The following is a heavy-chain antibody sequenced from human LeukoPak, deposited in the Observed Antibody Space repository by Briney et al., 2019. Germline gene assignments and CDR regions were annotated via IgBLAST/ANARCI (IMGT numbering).Heavy chain of an antibody. CDR1: GGTFSSYA. D-gene: IGHD3-9*01. V-gene: IGHV1-69*05. CDR3: AREEYDILTGYSYYYYMDV. CDR2: IIPIFGTA. J-gene: IGHJ6*03. Sequence: GASVKVSCKASGGTFSSYAISWVRQAPGQGLEWMGRIIPIFGTANYAQKFQGRVTITTDESTSTAYMELSSLRSEDTAVYYCAREEYDILTGYSYYYYMDVWGKGTTVTVSS.